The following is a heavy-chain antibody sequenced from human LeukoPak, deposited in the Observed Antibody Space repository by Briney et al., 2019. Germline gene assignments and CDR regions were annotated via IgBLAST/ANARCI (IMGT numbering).Heavy chain of an antibody. V-gene: IGHV5-51*07. CDR3: ARLKSGRFDY. J-gene: IGHJ4*02. CDR1: GYTFANYW. CDR2: IFPIDSDI. D-gene: IGHD6-25*01. Sequence: GESLKISCKGSGYTFANYWIAWMHQTPGRGLEWMGIIFPIDSDIRYSPSFRGQVTISVDKSISTASLQWGSLKASDTAIYYCARLKSGRFDYWGQGTLVTVSS.